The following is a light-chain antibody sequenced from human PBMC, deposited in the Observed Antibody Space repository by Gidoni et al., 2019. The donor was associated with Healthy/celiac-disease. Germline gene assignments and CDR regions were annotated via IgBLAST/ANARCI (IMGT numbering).Light chain of an antibody. V-gene: IGKV1-39*01. CDR1: QSISSY. Sequence: DIQMNQSPSSLSASVGDRVTITCRASQSISSYLNWYQQKPGKAPKLLIYAASSLQSGVPSRFSGSGSGTDFTLTISSLQPEDFATYYCQQSYSTPPTFXQXTRLEIK. CDR3: QQSYSTPPT. J-gene: IGKJ5*01. CDR2: AAS.